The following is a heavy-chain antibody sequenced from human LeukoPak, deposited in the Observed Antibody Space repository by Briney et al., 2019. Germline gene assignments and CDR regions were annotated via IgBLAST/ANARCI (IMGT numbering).Heavy chain of an antibody. V-gene: IGHV1-69*01. CDR3: ARATARGAFDY. Sequence: ASVKVSCKASGGTFSSYAISWVRQALGQGLEWMGGIIPIFGTANYAQEFQGRVTITADESTSTAYMELSSLRSEDTAVYYCARATARGAFDYWGQGTLVTVSS. D-gene: IGHD1-26*01. J-gene: IGHJ4*02. CDR2: IIPIFGTA. CDR1: GGTFSSYA.